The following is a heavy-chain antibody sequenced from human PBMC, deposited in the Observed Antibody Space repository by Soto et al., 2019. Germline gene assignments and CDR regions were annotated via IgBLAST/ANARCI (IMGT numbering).Heavy chain of an antibody. CDR2: ISGSGGNT. V-gene: IGHV3-23*01. Sequence: EVQLLESGGGLVQPGGSLRLSCAASGFTFSSYARSWVRQAPGKGLEWVSAISGSGGNTYYADSVKGRFTISRDNSKNTLSLQKNSLRAEDTAVYYCAKEGGKGGGYFDYWGQGTLVTVSS. J-gene: IGHJ4*02. CDR1: GFTFSSYA. CDR3: AKEGGKGGGYFDY. D-gene: IGHD3-16*01.